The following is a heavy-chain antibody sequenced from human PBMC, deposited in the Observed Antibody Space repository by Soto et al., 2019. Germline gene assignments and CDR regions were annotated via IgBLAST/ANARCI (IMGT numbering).Heavy chain of an antibody. CDR1: GYSFTIYW. CDR2: IDPSDSYT. D-gene: IGHD3-22*01. Sequence: GESLKISCKGSGYSFTIYWISWVRQMPGKGLEWMGRIDPSDSYTNYSPSFQGHVTISADKSISTAYLQWSSLKASDTAMYYCARQDPYYYDSTRWGQGTLVTVSS. CDR3: ARQDPYYYDSTR. V-gene: IGHV5-10-1*01. J-gene: IGHJ4*02.